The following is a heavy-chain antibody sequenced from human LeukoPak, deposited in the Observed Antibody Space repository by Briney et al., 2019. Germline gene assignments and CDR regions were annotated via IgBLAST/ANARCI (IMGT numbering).Heavy chain of an antibody. D-gene: IGHD4-17*01. V-gene: IGHV4-31*03. CDR2: IYYRGST. CDR3: ARDGSDGDTVFDY. J-gene: IGHJ4*02. Sequence: TLSLTCTVSGGSISSGGYYWSWIRQHPGKGLEWIGNIYYRGSTYYNPSLKSRVTISVDTSKNHFSLKLSSVTAADTAVYYCARDGSDGDTVFDYWGQGTLVTVS. CDR1: GGSISSGGYY.